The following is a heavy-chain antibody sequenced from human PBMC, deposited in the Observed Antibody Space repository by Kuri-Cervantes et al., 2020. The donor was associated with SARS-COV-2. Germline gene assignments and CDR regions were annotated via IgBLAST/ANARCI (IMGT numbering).Heavy chain of an antibody. J-gene: IGHJ4*02. CDR2: IIPIFGTA. V-gene: IGHV1-69*13. CDR3: ASVNYYGSGSYSGRFDY. D-gene: IGHD3-10*01. Sequence: SVKVSCKASGGTFSSYTISWVRQAPGQGLEWMGRIIPIFGTANYAQKFQGRVTITADESTSTAYMELSSLRSEDTAVYYCASVNYYGSGSYSGRFDYWGQGTLVTVSS. CDR1: GGTFSSYT.